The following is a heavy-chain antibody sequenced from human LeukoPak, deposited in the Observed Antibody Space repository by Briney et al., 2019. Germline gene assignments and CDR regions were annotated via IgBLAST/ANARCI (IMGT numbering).Heavy chain of an antibody. CDR3: AACIAAAGLFDY. CDR2: ISSSSSTI. CDR1: GFTFSSYS. D-gene: IGHD6-13*01. V-gene: IGHV3-48*04. J-gene: IGHJ4*02. Sequence: GGSLRLSCAASGFTFSSYSMNWVRQAPGKGREWVSYISSSSSTIYYADSVKGRFSISRDNAKNSLYLQMNSLRAEDTAVYYCAACIAAAGLFDYWGQGTLVTVSS.